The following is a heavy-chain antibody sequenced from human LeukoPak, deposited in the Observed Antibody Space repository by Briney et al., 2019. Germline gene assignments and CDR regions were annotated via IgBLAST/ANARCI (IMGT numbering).Heavy chain of an antibody. CDR2: ISHTGIT. J-gene: IGHJ4*02. CDR1: GASITNYY. Sequence: SETLSLTCTVSGASITNYYWSWIRQPPGKGLEWIGYISHTGITNYNPSLESRVIISADTSRNQFSLKLTSMTAADTPVYYCARFRSAADHPDSWGQGTLVTVSS. CDR3: ARFRSAADHPDS. V-gene: IGHV4-59*01. D-gene: IGHD1-14*01.